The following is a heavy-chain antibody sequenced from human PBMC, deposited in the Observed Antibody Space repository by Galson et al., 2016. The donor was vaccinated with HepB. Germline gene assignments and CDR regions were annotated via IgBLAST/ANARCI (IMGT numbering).Heavy chain of an antibody. V-gene: IGHV1-2*02. CDR3: ATGPPFTFGGLTDY. Sequence: SVKVSCKASGFTFGTYYIYWVRQAPGQGLEWMGWINPNSGDTHYAQRFQGGVTLTRDTSISTAYMELSRLKSDDTAVYFCATGPPFTFGGLTDYWGQGTLVTVSS. D-gene: IGHD3-16*01. J-gene: IGHJ4*02. CDR2: INPNSGDT. CDR1: GFTFGTYY.